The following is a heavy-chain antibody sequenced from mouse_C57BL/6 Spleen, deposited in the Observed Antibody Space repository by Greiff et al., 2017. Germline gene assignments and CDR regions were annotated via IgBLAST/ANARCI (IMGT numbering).Heavy chain of an antibody. V-gene: IGHV1-55*01. CDR2: IYPGSGST. CDR3: ARSGYDYDGYAMDY. D-gene: IGHD2-4*01. Sequence: VQLQESGAELVKPGASVKMSCKASGYTFTSYWITWVKQRPGQGLEWIGDIYPGSGSTNYNEKFKSKATLTVDTSSSTAYMQLSSLTSEDSAVYYCARSGYDYDGYAMDYWGQGTSVTVSS. CDR1: GYTFTSYW. J-gene: IGHJ4*01.